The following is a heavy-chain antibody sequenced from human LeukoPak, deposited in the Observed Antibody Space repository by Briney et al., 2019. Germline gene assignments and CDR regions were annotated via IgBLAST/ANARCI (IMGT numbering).Heavy chain of an antibody. CDR2: INHSGSA. CDR3: ARGRSDSSSWDINQISWFDP. CDR1: GGSFSGYY. D-gene: IGHD6-13*01. V-gene: IGHV4-34*01. Sequence: SETLSLTCAVYGGSFSGYYWSWIRQPPGKGLEWIGEINHSGSANYNPSLTSRATISVDTSMNQSSLKLSSVTAADTAVYYCARGRSDSSSWDINQISWFDPGGQGTLVTVSS. J-gene: IGHJ5*02.